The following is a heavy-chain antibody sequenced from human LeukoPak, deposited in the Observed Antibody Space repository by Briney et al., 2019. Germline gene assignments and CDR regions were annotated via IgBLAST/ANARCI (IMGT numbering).Heavy chain of an antibody. D-gene: IGHD1-1*01. V-gene: IGHV6-1*01. CDR1: GDSVSNNGVA. CDR2: AYFGSKWYN. Sequence: SQTLSLTFAISGDSVSNNGVAWNWIRQSPSRGLEWLGRAYFGSKWYNDYAVSVKSRLTINPDTSKNQFSLQLNSVTPEDTAVYYCARQRSRALDLWGQGTMVTVSS. J-gene: IGHJ3*01. CDR3: ARQRSRALDL.